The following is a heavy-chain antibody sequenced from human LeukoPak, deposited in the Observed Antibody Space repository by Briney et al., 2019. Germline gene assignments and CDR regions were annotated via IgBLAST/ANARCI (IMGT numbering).Heavy chain of an antibody. CDR1: GGSISSGSYY. D-gene: IGHD6-19*01. CDR2: IYTSGST. Sequence: SETLSLTYTVSGGSISSGSYYWSWTRQPAGKGLEWIGRIYTSGSTNYNPSLKSRVTISVDTSKNQFSLKLSSVTAADTAVYYCARYSSGWFDYWGQGTLVTVSS. CDR3: ARYSSGWFDY. V-gene: IGHV4-61*02. J-gene: IGHJ4*02.